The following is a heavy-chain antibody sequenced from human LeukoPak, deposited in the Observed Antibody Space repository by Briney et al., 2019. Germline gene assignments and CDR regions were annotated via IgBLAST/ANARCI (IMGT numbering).Heavy chain of an antibody. D-gene: IGHD1-26*01. Sequence: ASVKVSCKASGYTFSNFGINWVRQAPGQGLEWMGWISGNNDNPNYGQKFQGRFTVTTDSSTSTAYMELRNLTFDDTAVYYCARDGTSADDYWGQGTLVTVSS. V-gene: IGHV1-18*01. J-gene: IGHJ4*02. CDR1: GYTFSNFG. CDR3: ARDGTSADDY. CDR2: ISGNNDNP.